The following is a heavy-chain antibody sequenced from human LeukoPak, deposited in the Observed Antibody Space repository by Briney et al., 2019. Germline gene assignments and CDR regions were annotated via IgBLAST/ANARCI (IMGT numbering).Heavy chain of an antibody. CDR3: ARDLEQQTELDYYYYYMDV. V-gene: IGHV4-59*12. CDR2: IYYSGST. Sequence: PSETLSLTCTVSGGSISSYYWSWIRQPPGKGLEWIGYIYYSGSTNYNPSLKSRVTISVDTSKNQFSLKLSSVSAADTAVYYCARDLEQQTELDYYYYYMDVWGKGTTVTVSS. D-gene: IGHD6-13*01. J-gene: IGHJ6*03. CDR1: GGSISSYY.